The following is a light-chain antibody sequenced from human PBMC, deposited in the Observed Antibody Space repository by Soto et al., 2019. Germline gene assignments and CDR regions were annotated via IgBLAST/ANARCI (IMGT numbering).Light chain of an antibody. CDR2: TAS. CDR1: QSINGY. J-gene: IGKJ1*01. V-gene: IGKV1-39*01. Sequence: DIQMTQSPSSLSASVGDRVAITCRASQSINGYLNWYQQKPEKAPKLLIYTASNLQSGVPSRFSGSGSGTDFTLTLSSLQPDDFATYYCQQYNSYSRWTFGQGTKVDIK. CDR3: QQYNSYSRWT.